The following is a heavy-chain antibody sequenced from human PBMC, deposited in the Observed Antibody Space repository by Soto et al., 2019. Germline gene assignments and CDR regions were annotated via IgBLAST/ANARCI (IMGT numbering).Heavy chain of an antibody. J-gene: IGHJ6*02. CDR2: TYYRSKWYN. D-gene: IGHD6-19*01. Sequence: SQTLSLTCAISGDSVSSNSAAWNWIRQSPSRGLEWLGRTYYRSKWYNDYAVSVKSRITINPDTSKNQFSLQLNSVTPEDTAVYYCARVAKLAVAGRYYYYYGMDVWGQGTTVTVS. CDR3: ARVAKLAVAGRYYYYYGMDV. CDR1: GDSVSSNSAA. V-gene: IGHV6-1*01.